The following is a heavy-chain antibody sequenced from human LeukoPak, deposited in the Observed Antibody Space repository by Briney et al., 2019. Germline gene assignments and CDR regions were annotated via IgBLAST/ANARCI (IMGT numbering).Heavy chain of an antibody. CDR1: GFTFSSYE. V-gene: IGHV3-48*03. CDR2: ISSSGSTI. Sequence: QPGGSLRLSCAASGFTFSSYEMNWVRQAPGKGLEWVSYISSSGSTIYYADSVKGRFTISRDNAKNSLYLQMNSLRAEDTAVYYCARTYYYDSSSSDAFDIWGQGTMVTVSS. J-gene: IGHJ3*02. CDR3: ARTYYYDSSSSDAFDI. D-gene: IGHD3-22*01.